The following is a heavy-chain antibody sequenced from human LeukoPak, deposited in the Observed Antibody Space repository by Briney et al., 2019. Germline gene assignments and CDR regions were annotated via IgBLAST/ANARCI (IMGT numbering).Heavy chain of an antibody. V-gene: IGHV3-20*04. CDR3: AREVVAAIYYYMDV. CDR1: GFTFDDSD. CDR2: INWNGDIT. J-gene: IGHJ6*03. Sequence: GGSLRLSCEASGFTFDDSDMSWVRQTPGKGLEWVSGINWNGDITGYTDSVKYADSVKGRFTISRDNAKNSLYLQMNSLRAEDTAVYYCAREVVAAIYYYMDVWGKGTTVTISS. D-gene: IGHD2-15*01.